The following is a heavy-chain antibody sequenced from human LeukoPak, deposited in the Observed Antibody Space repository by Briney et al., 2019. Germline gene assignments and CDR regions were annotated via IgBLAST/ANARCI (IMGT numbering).Heavy chain of an antibody. V-gene: IGHV1-18*01. CDR1: GGTFSSYA. CDR3: AREGSGWYGHYFDY. D-gene: IGHD6-19*01. Sequence: ASVKVSCKASGGTFSSYAIRWVRQAPGQGLEWMGWISAYNGNTNYAQKLQGRVTMTTDTSTSTAYMELRSLRSDDTAVYYCAREGSGWYGHYFDYWGQGTLVTVSS. CDR2: ISAYNGNT. J-gene: IGHJ4*02.